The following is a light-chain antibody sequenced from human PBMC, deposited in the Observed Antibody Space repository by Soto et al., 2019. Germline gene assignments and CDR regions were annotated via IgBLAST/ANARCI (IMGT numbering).Light chain of an antibody. CDR3: QQYGGSPHT. J-gene: IGKJ5*01. V-gene: IGKV3-20*01. CDR2: FGS. CDR1: QSVRSNY. Sequence: PGERATLSCRALQSVRSNYVAWFQQKHGQAPRLVIFFGSNMATAIPDRFSGSGFGTDFTLTITSLEPEDFAVYYCQQYGGSPHTFGPGTRLEI.